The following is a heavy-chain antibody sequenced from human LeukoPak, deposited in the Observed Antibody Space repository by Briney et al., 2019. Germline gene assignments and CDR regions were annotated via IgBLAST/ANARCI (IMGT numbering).Heavy chain of an antibody. J-gene: IGHJ4*02. D-gene: IGHD6-13*01. CDR3: AREYDEAAGYFDY. V-gene: IGHV1-46*01. CDR1: GYTFTTYY. CDR2: INPSGGST. Sequence: ASVKVSCKASGYTFTTYYIHWVRQAPGQGLKWMGMINPSGGSTSYSQKFQGRVTMTSDTSTSTVYMELSSLRSEDTAVYYCAREYDEAAGYFDYWAREPWSPSPQ.